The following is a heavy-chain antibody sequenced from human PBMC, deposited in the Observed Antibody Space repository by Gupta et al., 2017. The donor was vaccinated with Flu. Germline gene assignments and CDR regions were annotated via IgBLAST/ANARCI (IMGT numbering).Heavy chain of an antibody. J-gene: IGHJ5*02. CDR2: ISNDGNNK. CDR1: GTTFSSYG. CDR3: AKDLKVRGVIPYHNWLDP. Sequence: QVQLVESGGGVVQPGGSLRLSCAASGTTFSSYGMHWVRQAPGKGLEWVTVISNDGNNKYYAESVKGRFTISRDNSKNTLYLEMNSLRPEDTAGYYGAKDLKVRGVIPYHNWLDPGGQGTLVTVSS. V-gene: IGHV3-30*18. D-gene: IGHD3-10*01.